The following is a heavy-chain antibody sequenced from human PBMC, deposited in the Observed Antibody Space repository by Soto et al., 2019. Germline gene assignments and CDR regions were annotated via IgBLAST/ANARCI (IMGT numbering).Heavy chain of an antibody. V-gene: IGHV3-48*01. CDR2: ISSSSSTI. J-gene: IGHJ5*02. CDR1: GFTFSSYS. Sequence: EVQLVESGGGLVQPGGSLRLSCAASGFTFSSYSMNWVRQAPGKGLEWVSYISSSSSTIYYADSVKGRFTISRDNAKNSLYLQMTSMRAADTAGYYCARHPERIAEIGWFDPWGQGTLVTVSS. D-gene: IGHD6-13*01. CDR3: ARHPERIAEIGWFDP.